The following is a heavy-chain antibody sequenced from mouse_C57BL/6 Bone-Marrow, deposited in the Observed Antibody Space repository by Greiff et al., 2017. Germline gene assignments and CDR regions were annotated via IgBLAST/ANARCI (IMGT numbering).Heavy chain of an antibody. D-gene: IGHD3-2*02. J-gene: IGHJ4*01. CDR1: GFTFSSYA. V-gene: IGHV5-4*03. CDR3: ARGPRQVKLGRSRDY. CDR2: ISAGGSYT. Sequence: EVKLMEPGGGLVKPGGSLKLSCEASGFTFSSYAMPWVRQTPEKRLEWVATISAGGSYTYYPDNVKGRMTIARDNAKNHLCPQKRHLKSENTAIYDCARGPRQVKLGRSRDYWGQGTSVTVSS.